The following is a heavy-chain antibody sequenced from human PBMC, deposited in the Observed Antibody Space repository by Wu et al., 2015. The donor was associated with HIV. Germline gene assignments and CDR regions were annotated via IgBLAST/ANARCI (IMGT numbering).Heavy chain of an antibody. CDR1: RYTFTDHY. V-gene: IGHV1-2*04. Sequence: QVQLAQSGAEVKKPGASVKVSCKASRYTFTDHYIHWVRQAPGQGLEWMGWINPKNGVTRYTQKFQGWVTLTRDTSISTAYMEVNALGSDDTAVFYCSSEHGHWGQGTLVTVSS. J-gene: IGHJ4*02. D-gene: IGHD5-24*01. CDR2: INPKNGVT. CDR3: SSEHGH.